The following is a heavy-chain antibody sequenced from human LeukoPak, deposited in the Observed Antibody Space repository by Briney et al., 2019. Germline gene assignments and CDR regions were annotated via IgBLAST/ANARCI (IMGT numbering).Heavy chain of an antibody. D-gene: IGHD3-10*01. CDR1: GFTFSSYA. Sequence: GGSLRLSCAASGFTFSSYAMHWVRQAPGKGLEWVAVISYDGSNKYYADSVKGRFTIFRDSSKNTLYLEMNGLRAEDTAIYFCAKDGRPRAFGLDVWGQGTTVTVSS. CDR2: ISYDGSNK. J-gene: IGHJ6*02. CDR3: AKDGRPRAFGLDV. V-gene: IGHV3-30-3*01.